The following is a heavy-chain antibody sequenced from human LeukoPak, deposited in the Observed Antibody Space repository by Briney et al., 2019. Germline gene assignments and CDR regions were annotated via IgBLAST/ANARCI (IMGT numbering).Heavy chain of an antibody. CDR1: GDSIRSYY. J-gene: IGHJ6*03. V-gene: IGHV4-38-2*02. Sequence: PSETLSLTCTVSGDSIRSYYWGWIRQPPGKGLEWIGSIYHSGSTYYNPSLKSRVTISVDTSKNQVSLKLSSVTAADTAVYYCARKWGYCSGGTCTYYYYYMDVWGKGTTVTVSS. CDR2: IYHSGST. D-gene: IGHD2-15*01. CDR3: ARKWGYCSGGTCTYYYYYMDV.